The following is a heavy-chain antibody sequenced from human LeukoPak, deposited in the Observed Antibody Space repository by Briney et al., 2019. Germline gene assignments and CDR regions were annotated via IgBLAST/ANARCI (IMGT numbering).Heavy chain of an antibody. J-gene: IGHJ6*01. CDR1: GGSISGYY. Sequence: SETLSLTCTVSGGSISGYYWSWIRQPAGKGLEWIGRIYNSGSTDYNPSLKSRVTMSVDTSRKQFSLKLSSVTAADTAVYFCATTEKSRYYINLWGPGTTVIVSS. V-gene: IGHV4-4*07. D-gene: IGHD3-3*01. CDR2: IYNSGST. CDR3: ATTEKSRYYINL.